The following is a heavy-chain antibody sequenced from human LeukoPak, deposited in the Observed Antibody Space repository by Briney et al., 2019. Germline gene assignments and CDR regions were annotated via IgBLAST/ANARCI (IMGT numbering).Heavy chain of an antibody. Sequence: GGSLRLSCAASGFTFSNYAMSWVRQAPGKGLEWVSDISGSGGSTYHADSVKGRFTISRDNSKNTLYLQMNRLRAEDTAVYYCASRGYTVTTPLDYWGQGTLVTVSS. CDR3: ASRGYTVTTPLDY. CDR2: ISGSGGST. V-gene: IGHV3-23*01. D-gene: IGHD4-17*01. J-gene: IGHJ4*02. CDR1: GFTFSNYA.